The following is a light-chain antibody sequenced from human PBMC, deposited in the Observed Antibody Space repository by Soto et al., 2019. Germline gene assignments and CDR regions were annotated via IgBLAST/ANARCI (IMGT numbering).Light chain of an antibody. J-gene: IGKJ4*01. Sequence: EIVMTESPATLSVSPGERDTLSCRASQSVSSNLAWYQQKPGQAPRLLIYGASTRATGIPARFSGSGSGTEFNLTISSLQSEDFAVYYCQQYNNWLSTFGGGNKVEIK. CDR3: QQYNNWLST. V-gene: IGKV3-15*01. CDR2: GAS. CDR1: QSVSSN.